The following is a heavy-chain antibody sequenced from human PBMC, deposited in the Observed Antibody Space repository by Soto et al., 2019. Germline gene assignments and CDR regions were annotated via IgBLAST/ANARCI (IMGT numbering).Heavy chain of an antibody. CDR2: ISYDGSNK. CDR1: GFTFSTYG. CDR3: AKEGALYCSACSFGFDY. D-gene: IGHD2-15*01. V-gene: IGHV3-30*18. Sequence: QVQLVESGGGVVQPGKSLRLSCAASGFTFSTYGMHWVRQVPGKGLEWVAIISYDGSNKYYADSVKGRFTISRDNSKNSLYLQMNSLRPEDTAVYNCAKEGALYCSACSFGFDYWVQGTLVTVYS. J-gene: IGHJ4*02.